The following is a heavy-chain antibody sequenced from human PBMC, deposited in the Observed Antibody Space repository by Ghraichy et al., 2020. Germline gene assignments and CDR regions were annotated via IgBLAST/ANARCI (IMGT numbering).Heavy chain of an antibody. V-gene: IGHV3-15*01. CDR2: IKSKTDGGTT. CDR3: TTEIRGSGSSPIFDY. D-gene: IGHD3-10*01. Sequence: GSLNISCVASGFTFSNAWMSWVRQAPGKGLEWVGRIKSKTDGGTTDYAAPVKGRFTISGDDSKNTLYLQMNSLKTEDTAVYYCTTEIRGSGSSPIFDYWGQGTLVTVSS. J-gene: IGHJ4*02. CDR1: GFTFSNAW.